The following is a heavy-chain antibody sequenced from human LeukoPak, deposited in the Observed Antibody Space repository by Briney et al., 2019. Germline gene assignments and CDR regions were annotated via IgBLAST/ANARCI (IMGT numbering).Heavy chain of an antibody. D-gene: IGHD6-13*01. CDR2: MNTNTGDT. Sequence: ASVKVSCKASGYTFTANYMHWVRQAPGQGLEWMGWMNTNTGDTKSAQKLQGCVTMTRDTSITTAYMEMSRLTFDDTAVYYCARGSGTSWYDYWGQGTLVTVSS. CDR3: ARGSGTSWYDY. CDR1: GYTFTANY. J-gene: IGHJ4*02. V-gene: IGHV1-2*04.